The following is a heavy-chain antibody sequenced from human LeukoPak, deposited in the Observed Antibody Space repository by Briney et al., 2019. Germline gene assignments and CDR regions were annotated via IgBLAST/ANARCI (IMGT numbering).Heavy chain of an antibody. CDR2: INPSGGST. CDR3: ARASFIAARPGLWQVPYDY. V-gene: IGHV1-46*01. CDR1: GYTFTSYY. Sequence: ASVKVSCKASGYTFTSYYMHWVRQAPGQGLEWMGIINPSGGSTSYAQKFQGRVTITADGSTSTAYMELSSLRSEDTAVYYCARASFIAARPGLWQVPYDYWGQGTLVTVSS. J-gene: IGHJ4*02. D-gene: IGHD6-6*01.